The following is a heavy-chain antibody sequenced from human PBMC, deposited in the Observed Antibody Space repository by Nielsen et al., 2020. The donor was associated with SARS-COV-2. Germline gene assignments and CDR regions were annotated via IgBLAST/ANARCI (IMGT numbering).Heavy chain of an antibody. CDR2: ISYDGSNK. D-gene: IGHD3-22*01. CDR3: ARSDPNYDSSGYYGL. Sequence: GGSLRLSCTASGFTFSSCAMHWVRQAPGKGLEWVAVISYDGSNKYYADSVKGRFTISRDNSKNTLYLQMNSLRAEDTAVYYCARSDPNYDSSGYYGLWGQGTLVTVSS. CDR1: GFTFSSCA. J-gene: IGHJ4*02. V-gene: IGHV3-30-3*01.